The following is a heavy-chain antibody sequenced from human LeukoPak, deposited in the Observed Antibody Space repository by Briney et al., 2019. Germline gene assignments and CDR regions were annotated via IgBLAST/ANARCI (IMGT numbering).Heavy chain of an antibody. Sequence: PGGSLRLSCAASGFTFFSYTMNWVRQAPGKGLEWVSSISSSSSYIYYADSVKGRFTISRDNAKNSLYLQMNSLRAEDTAVYYCARVLAMVRGAPFDCWGQGTLVTVSS. CDR1: GFTFFSYT. CDR3: ARVLAMVRGAPFDC. J-gene: IGHJ4*02. D-gene: IGHD3-10*01. V-gene: IGHV3-21*01. CDR2: ISSSSSYI.